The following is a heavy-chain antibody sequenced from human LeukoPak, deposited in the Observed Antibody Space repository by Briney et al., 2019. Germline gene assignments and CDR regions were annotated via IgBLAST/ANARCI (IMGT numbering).Heavy chain of an antibody. Sequence: ASVKVSCKVSGYTFTDYYMHWLQQAPGKGLEWMGLVDPEDGETIYAEKFQGRVTITADTSTDTAYMELSSLRSEDTAVYYCATGHGYYDSSGYEGWFDPWGQGTLVTVSS. CDR2: VDPEDGET. CDR3: ATGHGYYDSSGYEGWFDP. CDR1: GYTFTDYY. J-gene: IGHJ5*02. V-gene: IGHV1-69-2*01. D-gene: IGHD3-22*01.